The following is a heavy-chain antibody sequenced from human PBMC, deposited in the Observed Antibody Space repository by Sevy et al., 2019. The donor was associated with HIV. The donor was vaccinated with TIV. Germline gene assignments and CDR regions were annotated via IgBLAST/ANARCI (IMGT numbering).Heavy chain of an antibody. D-gene: IGHD3-16*01. V-gene: IGHV3-30*03. CDR3: ARGLAALPGYYYGMDV. Sequence: GGSLRLSCAASGFTFSSYGMHWVRQAPGKGLEWVAGILYDGSNKNYADSVKGRFIISRDNSKNTLYLQMNSLRPEETAVYYWARGLAALPGYYYGMDVWGQGTTVTVSS. J-gene: IGHJ6*02. CDR1: GFTFSSYG. CDR2: ILYDGSNK.